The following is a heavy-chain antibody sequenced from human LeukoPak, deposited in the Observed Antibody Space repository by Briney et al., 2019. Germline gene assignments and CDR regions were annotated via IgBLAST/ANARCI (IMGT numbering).Heavy chain of an antibody. D-gene: IGHD3-16*02. J-gene: IGHJ4*02. Sequence: ASVKVSCKASGYTFTSYGISWVRQAPGQGLEWMGWISAYNGNTNYAQKLQGRVTVTTDTSTSTAYMELRSLRSDDTAVYYCARDTRPAYDYVWGSYRYILDYWGQGTLVTVSS. CDR2: ISAYNGNT. CDR1: GYTFTSYG. V-gene: IGHV1-18*01. CDR3: ARDTRPAYDYVWGSYRYILDY.